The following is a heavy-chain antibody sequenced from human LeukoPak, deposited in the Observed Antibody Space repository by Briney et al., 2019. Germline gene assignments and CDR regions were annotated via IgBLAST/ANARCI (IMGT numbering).Heavy chain of an antibody. Sequence: GGSLRLSCAASGFTFSTFAMIWVRQPPGKGLEWVSSIFPSGGEIHYADSVRGRFTISRDNSKSTLSLQMNSLRAEDTAVYYCASFPPYMVRNDAFDIWGQGTVVTVSS. J-gene: IGHJ3*02. CDR3: ASFPPYMVRNDAFDI. CDR1: GFTFSTFA. V-gene: IGHV3-23*01. CDR2: IFPSGGEI. D-gene: IGHD3-10*01.